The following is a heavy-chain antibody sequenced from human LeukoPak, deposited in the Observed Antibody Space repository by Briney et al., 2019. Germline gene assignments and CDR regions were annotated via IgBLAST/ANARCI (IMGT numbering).Heavy chain of an antibody. D-gene: IGHD6-13*01. CDR3: AREYDSRARFDS. CDR2: IRSTGDYI. CDR1: GDVFTRHT. Sequence: PGGSLRLSCAVSGDVFTRHTMNRVRRAPGKGLEWISYIRSTGDYIYYADSVKGRFTISRDNARTSVYLQMNSLRVEDTAIYYCAREYDSRARFDSWGQGTLVTVSS. V-gene: IGHV3-21*05. J-gene: IGHJ4*02.